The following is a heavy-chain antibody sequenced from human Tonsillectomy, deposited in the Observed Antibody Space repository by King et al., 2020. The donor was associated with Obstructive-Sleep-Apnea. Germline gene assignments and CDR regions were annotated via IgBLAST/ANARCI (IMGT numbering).Heavy chain of an antibody. D-gene: IGHD3-22*01. V-gene: IGHV3-43D*03. CDR2: ITWDSGHT. CDR3: AKAFYDNEHQVLLVIDY. J-gene: IGHJ4*02. CDR1: GFTFDVYG. Sequence: VQLVESGGVVVQPGGSLRLSCAASGFTFDVYGMHWVRQGPGKGLEWVSLITWDSGHTYYADSVKGRFTISRDNGKNSLYLQMNSLRPEDTALYYCAKAFYDNEHQVLLVIDYWGQGTLVTVSS.